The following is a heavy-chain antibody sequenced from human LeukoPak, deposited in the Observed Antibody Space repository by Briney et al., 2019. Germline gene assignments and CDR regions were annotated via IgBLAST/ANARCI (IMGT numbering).Heavy chain of an antibody. J-gene: IGHJ5*02. CDR1: GGSFSGYY. CDR3: ARVRGIVVVPAASTGLNWFDP. Sequence: SETPSLTCAVYGGSFSGYYWSWIRQPPGKGLEWIGEINHSGSTNYNPSLKSRVTISVDTSKNQFSLKLSSVTAADTAVYYCARVRGIVVVPAASTGLNWFDPWGQGTLVTVSS. D-gene: IGHD2-2*01. CDR2: INHSGST. V-gene: IGHV4-34*01.